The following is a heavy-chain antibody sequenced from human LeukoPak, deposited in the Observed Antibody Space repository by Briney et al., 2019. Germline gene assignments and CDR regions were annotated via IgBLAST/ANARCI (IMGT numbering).Heavy chain of an antibody. CDR1: GFTVSSNY. V-gene: IGHV3-66*02. CDR3: ARVGGYSGYGLYYYYYGMDV. CDR2: IYSGGST. J-gene: IGHJ6*02. D-gene: IGHD5-12*01. Sequence: GGSLRLSYAASGFTVSSNYMSRVRQAPGKGLEWVSVIYSGGSTYYADSVKGRFTISRDNSKNTLYLQMNSLRAEDTAVYYCARVGGYSGYGLYYYYYGMDVWGQGTTVTVSS.